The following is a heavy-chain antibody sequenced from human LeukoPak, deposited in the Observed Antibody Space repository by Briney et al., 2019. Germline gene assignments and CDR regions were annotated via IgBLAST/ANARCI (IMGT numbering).Heavy chain of an antibody. Sequence: PSETLSLTCTVSGGSVSSGTYYWSWIRQPPGKGLEWIGYIYYSGSTNYNPSLKSRVTISVDTSKNQFSLKLSSVTAADTAVYYCARESYYDSSGYDYWGQGTLVTVSS. D-gene: IGHD3-22*01. V-gene: IGHV4-61*01. CDR2: IYYSGST. CDR1: GGSVSSGTYY. CDR3: ARESYYDSSGYDY. J-gene: IGHJ4*02.